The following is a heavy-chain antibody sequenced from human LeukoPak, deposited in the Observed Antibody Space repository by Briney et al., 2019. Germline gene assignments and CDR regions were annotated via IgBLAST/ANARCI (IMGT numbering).Heavy chain of an antibody. CDR1: GYTFTSYG. D-gene: IGHD5-18*01. V-gene: IGHV1-2*02. CDR2: INPNSGGT. J-gene: IGHJ4*02. CDR3: ARDSRIQLWRPLDY. Sequence: ASVKVSCKASGYTFTSYGISWVRQAPGQGLEWMGWINPNSGGTNYAQKFQGRVTMTRDTSISTAYMELSRLRSDDTAVYYCARDSRIQLWRPLDYWGQGTLVTVSS.